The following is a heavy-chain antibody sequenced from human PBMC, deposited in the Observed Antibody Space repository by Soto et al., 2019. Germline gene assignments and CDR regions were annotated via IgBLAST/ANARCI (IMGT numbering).Heavy chain of an antibody. CDR3: ARDNSSWTPAEYNYFDY. CDR2: ISSSSSYI. CDR1: GFTFSSYS. Sequence: PGGSLRLSCAASGFTFSSYSMNWVRQAPGKGLEWVSSISSSSSYIYYADSVKGRFTISRDNAKNSLYLQMNSLRAEDTAVYYCARDNSSWTPAEYNYFDYWGQGTLVTVSS. J-gene: IGHJ4*02. V-gene: IGHV3-21*01. D-gene: IGHD6-13*01.